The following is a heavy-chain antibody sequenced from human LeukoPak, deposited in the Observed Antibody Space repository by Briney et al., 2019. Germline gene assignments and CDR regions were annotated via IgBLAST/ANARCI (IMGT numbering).Heavy chain of an antibody. D-gene: IGHD1-1*01. J-gene: IGHJ4*02. CDR3: ARRNWNDVNFDY. CDR1: GGSITSYY. V-gene: IGHV4-59*08. Sequence: PSETLSLTCSVSGGSITSYYWSWIRQSPGKGLEWLGYIYYSGSSYYNPSLKSRVTISVDTSKNQFSLKLSSVTAADTALYYCARRNWNDVNFDYWGQGTLVTVSS. CDR2: IYYSGSS.